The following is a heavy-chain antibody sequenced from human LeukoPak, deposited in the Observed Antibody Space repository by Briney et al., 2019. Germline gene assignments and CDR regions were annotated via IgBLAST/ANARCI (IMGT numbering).Heavy chain of an antibody. CDR3: ARDGSITGTTGNNWFDP. Sequence: GGSLRLSCAASGFTVSTNYMSWVRQAPGKGLEWVSVIYSGGTTYYADSVKGRFTISRDNSKNTLYLQMNSLRAEDTAVYYCARDGSITGTTGNNWFDPWGQGTLVTVSS. CDR2: IYSGGTT. CDR1: GFTVSTNY. J-gene: IGHJ5*02. V-gene: IGHV3-53*01. D-gene: IGHD1-20*01.